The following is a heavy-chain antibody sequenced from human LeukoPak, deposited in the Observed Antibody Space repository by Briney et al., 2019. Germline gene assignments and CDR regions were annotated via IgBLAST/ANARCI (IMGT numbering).Heavy chain of an antibody. Sequence: PGGSLRLSCAASGFMFSTYGMHWVRQAPGKGLEWVAVIWYDGSNTNYPESVKGRFTISRDNSKNTLYLQMNSLGAEDTAVYYCVRVNWLHYSGMDVWGQGTTVTVSS. CDR2: IWYDGSNT. J-gene: IGHJ6*02. CDR3: VRVNWLHYSGMDV. CDR1: GFMFSTYG. V-gene: IGHV3-33*01. D-gene: IGHD5-12*01.